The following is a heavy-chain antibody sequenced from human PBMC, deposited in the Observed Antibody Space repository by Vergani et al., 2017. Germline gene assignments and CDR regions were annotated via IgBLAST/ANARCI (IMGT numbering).Heavy chain of an antibody. Sequence: QVQLQESGPGLVKPSETLSLTCTVSGGSISSYYWSWIRQPPGKGLEWIGYIYYSGSTNYNPSLKSRVTISVDPSKNQFSLKLSSVTAADTAVYYCARRYAVAGTVGYYFDYWGQGTLVTVSS. J-gene: IGHJ4*02. D-gene: IGHD6-19*01. CDR2: IYYSGST. CDR1: GGSISSYY. CDR3: ARRYAVAGTVGYYFDY. V-gene: IGHV4-59*01.